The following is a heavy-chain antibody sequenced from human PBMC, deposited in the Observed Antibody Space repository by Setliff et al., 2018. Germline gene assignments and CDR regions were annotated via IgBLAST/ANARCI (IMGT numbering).Heavy chain of an antibody. CDR1: GFTFSSYG. D-gene: IGHD3-10*01. Sequence: LRLSCAASGFTFSSYGMHWVRQAPGKGLEWVAVISYDGSNKYYADSVKGRFTISRDNSKNTLYLQMNSLRAEDTAVYYCAKELLWFGELFPTFDYWGQGTLVTVSS. J-gene: IGHJ4*02. CDR2: ISYDGSNK. CDR3: AKELLWFGELFPTFDY. V-gene: IGHV3-30*18.